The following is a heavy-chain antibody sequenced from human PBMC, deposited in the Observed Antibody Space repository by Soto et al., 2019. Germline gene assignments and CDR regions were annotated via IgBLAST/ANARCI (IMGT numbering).Heavy chain of an antibody. J-gene: IGHJ4*02. V-gene: IGHV4-39*01. D-gene: IGHD5-18*01. CDR2: IYYSGST. Sequence: SETLSLTCTVSGGSISSSSYYWGWIRQPPGKGLEWIGSIYYSGSTYYDPSLKSRVTISVDTSKNQFSLKLSPVTAADTAVYYCARGERGYSYGYYYWGQGTLVTVSS. CDR3: ARGERGYSYGYYY. CDR1: GGSISSSSYY.